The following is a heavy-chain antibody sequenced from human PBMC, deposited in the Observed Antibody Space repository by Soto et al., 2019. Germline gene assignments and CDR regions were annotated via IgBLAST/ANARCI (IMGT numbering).Heavy chain of an antibody. V-gene: IGHV4-39*01. CDR1: GGSISSSSYY. Sequence: QLQLQESGPGLVKPSETLSLTCTVSGGSISSSSYYWGWIRQPPGKGLEWIGSIYYSGSTYYNPSLKSRVTISVDTSKNQFSLKLSSVTAADTAVYYCARFDPSRDGCNLLGFDYWGQGTLVTVSS. J-gene: IGHJ4*02. CDR2: IYYSGST. CDR3: ARFDPSRDGCNLLGFDY. D-gene: IGHD7-27*01.